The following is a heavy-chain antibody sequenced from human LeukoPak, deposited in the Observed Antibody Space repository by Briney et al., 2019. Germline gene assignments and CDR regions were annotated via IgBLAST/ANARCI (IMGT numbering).Heavy chain of an antibody. CDR1: GFTFSSYA. V-gene: IGHV3-23*01. J-gene: IGHJ4*02. CDR2: ISGSGDNT. Sequence: GGSLRLSCAASGFTFSSYAMNWVRQAPGKGLEWVSGISGSGDNTYYADSVKGRFTISRGNSKNTLYVQVNSLGTEDTAAHYCAKGSYYDSSGSFYFDYWGQGTLVTVSS. CDR3: AKGSYYDSSGSFYFDY. D-gene: IGHD3-22*01.